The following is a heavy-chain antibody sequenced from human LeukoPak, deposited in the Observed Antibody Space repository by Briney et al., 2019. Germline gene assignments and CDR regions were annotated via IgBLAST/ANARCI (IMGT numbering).Heavy chain of an antibody. CDR1: GFTFSSYS. CDR3: ARDFDFWSGPADY. V-gene: IGHV3-21*01. J-gene: IGHJ4*02. D-gene: IGHD3-3*01. CDR2: ISSSSSYI. Sequence: GGFLRLSCAASGFTFSSYSMNWVRQAPGKGLEWVSSISSSSSYIYYADSVKGRFTISRDNAKNSLYLQMNSLRAEDTAVYYCARDFDFWSGPADYWGQGTLVTVSS.